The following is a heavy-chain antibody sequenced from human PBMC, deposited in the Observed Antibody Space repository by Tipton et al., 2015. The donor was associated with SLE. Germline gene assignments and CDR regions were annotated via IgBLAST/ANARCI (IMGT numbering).Heavy chain of an antibody. CDR3: ARDPLVRSPGAGGFFDL. J-gene: IGHJ4*01. CDR2: INHVGRT. D-gene: IGHD3-16*02. Sequence: TLSLTCDVYGGSLSGYYWSWIRQSPGKGLEWIDDINHVGRTNYNPSLRSRATISIDTSKNQFSLKLTSVTAADTAVYYCARDPLVRSPGAGGFFDLWGHGTLVTVSS. CDR1: GGSLSGYY. V-gene: IGHV4-34*01.